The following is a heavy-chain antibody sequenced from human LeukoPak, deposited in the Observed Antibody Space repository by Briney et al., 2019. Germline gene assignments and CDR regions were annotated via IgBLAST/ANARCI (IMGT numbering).Heavy chain of an antibody. CDR2: ISGSGTYM. CDR3: ARVLDITGTIFDAFDI. V-gene: IGHV3-21*01. D-gene: IGHD1-20*01. Sequence: GGSLRLSCAASGFTFSSYAMSWVRQAPGKGLEWVSSISGSGTYMYYADSLKGRFTISRDNAKNSLYLQMNSLRAEDTAVYYCARVLDITGTIFDAFDIWGQGTMVTVSS. CDR1: GFTFSSYA. J-gene: IGHJ3*02.